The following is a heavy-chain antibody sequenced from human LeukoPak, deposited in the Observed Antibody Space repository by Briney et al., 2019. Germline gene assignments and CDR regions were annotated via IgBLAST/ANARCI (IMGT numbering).Heavy chain of an antibody. V-gene: IGHV3-23*01. J-gene: IGHJ4*02. CDR2: ISGSGGNS. Sequence: GGSLRLSCAASGLTFSSYAMSWVRKAPGKGLGWVSGISGSGGNSYYADSVKGRFTISRDNSKNTLYLQMNSLRAEDTAVYYCAKDSGFGDYVILGYYFDSWGQGTLVTVSS. CDR1: GLTFSSYA. CDR3: AKDSGFGDYVILGYYFDS. D-gene: IGHD4-17*01.